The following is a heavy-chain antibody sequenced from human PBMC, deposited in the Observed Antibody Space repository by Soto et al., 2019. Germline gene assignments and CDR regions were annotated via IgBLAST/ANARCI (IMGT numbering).Heavy chain of an antibody. J-gene: IGHJ6*02. CDR3: STPSYWYFYYGMDV. CDR2: IKSKTDGGTT. Sequence: GGSLRLSCAASGLTFSNAWMNWVRQAPGKGLEWVGRIKSKTDGGTTDFAAPVKGRFTISRDDSKNTLYLQMNSLKIEDTAVYYCSTPSYWYFYYGMDVWGQGTTVTVSS. CDR1: GLTFSNAW. D-gene: IGHD5-18*01. V-gene: IGHV3-15*07.